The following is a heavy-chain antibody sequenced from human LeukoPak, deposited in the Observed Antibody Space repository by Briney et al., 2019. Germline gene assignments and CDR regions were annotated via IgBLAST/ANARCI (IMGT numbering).Heavy chain of an antibody. D-gene: IGHD3-22*01. CDR3: ARDSSGYYYGPGKFDY. V-gene: IGHV4-39*01. J-gene: IGHJ4*02. CDR2: IYYSGST. Sequence: SETLSLTCTISGGSISSSSYYWGWIRQPPGKGLEWIGSIYYSGSTYYNPSLKSRVTISVDTSKNQFSLKLSSVTAADTAGYYCARDSSGYYYGPGKFDYWGQGILVTVSS. CDR1: GGSISSSSYY.